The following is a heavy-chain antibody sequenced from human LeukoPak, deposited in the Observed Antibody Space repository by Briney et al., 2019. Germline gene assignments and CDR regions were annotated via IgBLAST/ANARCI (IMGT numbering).Heavy chain of an antibody. CDR2: IWYDGSNK. D-gene: IGHD6-19*01. CDR1: GFSFSTYG. CDR3: ASQGPEGSSGWY. Sequence: PGGSLRLSCAASGFSFSTYGMHWVHQAPGKGLEWVAVIWYDGSNKYYADSVKGRFTISRDNSKNTLYLQMNSLRAEDTAVYYCASQGPEGSSGWYWGQGTLVTVSS. V-gene: IGHV3-33*01. J-gene: IGHJ4*02.